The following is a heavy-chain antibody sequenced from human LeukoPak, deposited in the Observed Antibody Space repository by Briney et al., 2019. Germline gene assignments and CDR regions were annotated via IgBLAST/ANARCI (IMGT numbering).Heavy chain of an antibody. D-gene: IGHD3-10*01. CDR1: GFTFSSYG. V-gene: IGHV3-30*18. J-gene: IGHJ6*02. Sequence: PGGSLRLSCAASGFTFSSYGMHWVRQARGKGLEWVAVISYDGSNKYYADSVKGRFTISRDNSKNTLYLQMNSLRAEDTAVYYCAKDKSMVRGPNYYYGMDVWGQGTTVTVSS. CDR2: ISYDGSNK. CDR3: AKDKSMVRGPNYYYGMDV.